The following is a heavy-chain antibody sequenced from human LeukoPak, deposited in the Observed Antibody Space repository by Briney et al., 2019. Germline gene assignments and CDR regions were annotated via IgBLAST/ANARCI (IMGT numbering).Heavy chain of an antibody. D-gene: IGHD3-3*02. J-gene: IGHJ4*02. CDR3: ARGRGIGTVNYCDY. CDR2: IIPNNGAT. Sequence: ASVKVSCKASGYTFTGYYMYWVRQAPGQGLEWMGWIIPNNGATNYAQKFQGRVTMTSDTSISTAYMELSGLRSDDTAVYYCARGRGIGTVNYCDYWGQGTLATVSS. V-gene: IGHV1-2*02. CDR1: GYTFTGYY.